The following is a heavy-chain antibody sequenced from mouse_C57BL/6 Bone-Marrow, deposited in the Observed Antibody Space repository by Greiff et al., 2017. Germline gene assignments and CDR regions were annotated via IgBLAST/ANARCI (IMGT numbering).Heavy chain of an antibody. D-gene: IGHD2-10*01. V-gene: IGHV1-55*01. CDR1: GYTFTSYW. CDR2: IYPGSGST. J-gene: IGHJ2*01. Sequence: QVQLQQPGAELVKPGASVKMSCKASGYTFTSYWITWVKQRPGQGLEWIGDIYPGSGSTNYNEKFESKATLTVDTSSSTAYMQLSSLTSEDSAVYYCARSAYYGNGGVFDYWGQGTTLTVSS. CDR3: ARSAYYGNGGVFDY.